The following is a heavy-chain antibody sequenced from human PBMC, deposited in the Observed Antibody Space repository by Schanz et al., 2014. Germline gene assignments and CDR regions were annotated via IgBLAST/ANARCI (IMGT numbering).Heavy chain of an antibody. V-gene: IGHV3-23*04. CDR3: AKGPYYYYYMDV. CDR2: ISGSGGST. Sequence: EVQLVESGGGLVQPGGSLRLSCAASGFTFSTHAMSWVRQAPGKGLEWVSAISGSGGSTYYADSVKGRFTISRDNSKNTLYLQMNSLRADDTAVYYCAKGPYYYYYMDVWGNGTTVTVSS. J-gene: IGHJ6*03. CDR1: GFTFSTHA.